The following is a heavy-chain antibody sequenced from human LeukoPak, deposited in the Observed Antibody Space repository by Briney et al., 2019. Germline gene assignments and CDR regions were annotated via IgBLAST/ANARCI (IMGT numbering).Heavy chain of an antibody. CDR1: GYTFTGYY. V-gene: IGHV1-2*06. CDR2: INPNSGGT. CDR3: ARATRGITGTTSDY. J-gene: IGHJ4*02. Sequence: ASVKVSCKASGYTFTGYYMHWVRQAPRQGLEWMGRINPNSGGTNYAQKFQGRVTMTRDTSISTAYMELSRLRSDDTAVYYCARATRGITGTTSDYWGQGTLVTVSS. D-gene: IGHD1-20*01.